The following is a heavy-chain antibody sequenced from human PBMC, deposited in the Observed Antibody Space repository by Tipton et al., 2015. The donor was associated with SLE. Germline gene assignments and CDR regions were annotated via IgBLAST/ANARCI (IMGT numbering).Heavy chain of an antibody. Sequence: TLSLTCTVSGGSINSYYWTWIRQPAGKGLEWIGRLHTSETTAYNPSLQSRFTTSVDTSKKQFSLNLTSVTAVDTAVYYCAGILPDYFFYGMDVCGQGTTVTVSS. CDR3: AGILPDYFFYGMDV. D-gene: IGHD3-3*01. CDR2: LHTSETT. CDR1: GGSINSYY. J-gene: IGHJ6*02. V-gene: IGHV4-4*07.